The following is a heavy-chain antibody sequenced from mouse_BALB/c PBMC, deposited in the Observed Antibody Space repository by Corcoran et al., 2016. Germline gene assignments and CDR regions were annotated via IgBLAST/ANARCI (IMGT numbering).Heavy chain of an antibody. J-gene: IGHJ2*01. CDR2: INTYTGEP. CDR3: ARNYGSTDFDY. V-gene: IGHV9-1*02. D-gene: IGHD1-1*01. CDR1: GYTFTNYG. Sequence: QNQLVQSGPELKKPGETVKISCKASGYTFTNYGMNWVKQAPGKGLKWMGWINTYTGEPTYADDFKGRFAFSLETSASTAYLQINNLKNEDMATYFCARNYGSTDFDYWGQGTTLTVSS.